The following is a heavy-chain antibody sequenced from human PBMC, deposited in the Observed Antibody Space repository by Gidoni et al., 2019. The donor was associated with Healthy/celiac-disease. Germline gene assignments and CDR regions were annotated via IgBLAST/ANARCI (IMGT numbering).Heavy chain of an antibody. CDR3: ARQSYDSSGYYYGY. V-gene: IGHV4-59*01. D-gene: IGHD3-22*01. Sequence: QVQLQESGPGLVKPSETLSLTCTVSGGSISSYYWSWIRPPPGKGLEWIGYIYYSGSTNYNPSLKSRVTISVDTSKNQFSLKLSSVTAADTAVYYCARQSYDSSGYYYGYWGQGTLVTVSS. CDR2: IYYSGST. J-gene: IGHJ4*02. CDR1: GGSISSYY.